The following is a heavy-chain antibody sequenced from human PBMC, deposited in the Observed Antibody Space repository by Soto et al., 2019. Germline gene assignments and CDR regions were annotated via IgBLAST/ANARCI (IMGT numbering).Heavy chain of an antibody. CDR3: AKAKNDYNLVYRPPFDY. J-gene: IGHJ4*02. D-gene: IGHD3-10*01. V-gene: IGHV3-23*01. CDR2: ISANDVGT. Sequence: PGGSLRLSCEASGFTLRNYPMTWVRQAAGKGLEWVSLISANDVGTYFAESVKTRFTISTDQSRNTVYLQMDSLRADDTAIYYCAKAKNDYNLVYRPPFDYWGQGTLVTVSS. CDR1: GFTLRNYP.